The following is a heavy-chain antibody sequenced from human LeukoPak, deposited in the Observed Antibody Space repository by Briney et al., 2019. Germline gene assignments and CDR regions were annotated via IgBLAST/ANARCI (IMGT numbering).Heavy chain of an antibody. Sequence: GASVKLSCKASGCTFTSYGISWVRQAPGQGLEWMEWISFYNGNTNYAQKPQGTVTMTTDTSTSTAYLELRSLRSDDTAVYYCARSPGDCSGGSCARIDPWGQGTLVTVSS. V-gene: IGHV1-18*01. CDR3: ARSPGDCSGGSCARIDP. D-gene: IGHD2-15*01. CDR1: GCTFTSYG. CDR2: ISFYNGNT. J-gene: IGHJ5*02.